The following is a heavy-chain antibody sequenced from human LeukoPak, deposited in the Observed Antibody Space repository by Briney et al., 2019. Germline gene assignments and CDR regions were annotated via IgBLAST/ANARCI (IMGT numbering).Heavy chain of an antibody. Sequence: GGSLRLSCAASGFTFSSYGMHWVRQAPGKGLEWVAFIRYDGSNKYYADSVKGRFTISRDNSKNTLYLQMNSLRAEDTAVYYCAKDGDKYSSSWTIFDYWGQGTLVTVSS. D-gene: IGHD6-13*01. V-gene: IGHV3-30*02. J-gene: IGHJ4*02. CDR3: AKDGDKYSSSWTIFDY. CDR2: IRYDGSNK. CDR1: GFTFSSYG.